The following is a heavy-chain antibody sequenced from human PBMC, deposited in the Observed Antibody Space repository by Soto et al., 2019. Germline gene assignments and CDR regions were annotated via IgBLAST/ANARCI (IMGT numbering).Heavy chain of an antibody. CDR3: ARAGGLDYDSSAYLGWFDP. J-gene: IGHJ5*02. CDR1: GGSISSGDYY. Sequence: TLSLTCTVSGGSISSGDYYWSWIRQPPGKGLEWIGYIYYSGSTYYNPSLKSRVTISVDTSKNQFSLKLSSVTAADTAVYYCARAGGLDYDSSAYLGWFDPWGQGTLVTVSS. V-gene: IGHV4-30-4*01. D-gene: IGHD3-22*01. CDR2: IYYSGST.